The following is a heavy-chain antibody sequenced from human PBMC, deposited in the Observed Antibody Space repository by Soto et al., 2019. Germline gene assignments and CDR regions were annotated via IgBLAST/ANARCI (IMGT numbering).Heavy chain of an antibody. CDR2: IYHSGST. D-gene: IGHD3-10*01. J-gene: IGHJ6*02. Sequence: SETLSLTCAVSGGSISSGGYSWSWIRQPPGKGLEWIGYIYHSGSTYYNPSLKSRVTISVDRSKNQFSLKLSSVTAADTAVYYCARGITMVRGKLGNYYGMDVWGQGTTVTVSS. V-gene: IGHV4-30-2*01. CDR1: GGSISSGGYS. CDR3: ARGITMVRGKLGNYYGMDV.